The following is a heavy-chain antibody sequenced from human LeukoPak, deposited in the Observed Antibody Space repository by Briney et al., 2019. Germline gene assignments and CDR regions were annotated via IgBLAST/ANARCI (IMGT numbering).Heavy chain of an antibody. CDR3: AKDISYGYGQLSVYYFDY. CDR1: GFTFDDYA. Sequence: PGRSLRLSCAASGFTFDDYAMHWVRQAPGKGLEWVSGISRNSGSIGYADSVKGRFTISRDNAKNSLYLQMNSLRAEDTALYYCAKDISYGYGQLSVYYFDYWGQGTLVTVSS. D-gene: IGHD5-18*01. V-gene: IGHV3-9*01. CDR2: ISRNSGSI. J-gene: IGHJ4*02.